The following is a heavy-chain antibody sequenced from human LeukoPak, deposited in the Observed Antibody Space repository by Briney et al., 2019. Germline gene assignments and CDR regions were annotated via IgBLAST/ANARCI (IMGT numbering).Heavy chain of an antibody. CDR2: IYYSGST. D-gene: IGHD5-18*01. CDR1: GGSISSSSYY. CDR3: ARGTSGYSYGYYYYYYMDV. V-gene: IGHV4-61*01. Sequence: SETLSLTCTVSGGSISSSSYYWSWIRQPPGKGLEWIGYIYYSGSTNYNPSLKSRVTIPVDTSKNQFSLKLSSVTAADTAVYYCARGTSGYSYGYYYYYYMDVWGKGTTVTISS. J-gene: IGHJ6*03.